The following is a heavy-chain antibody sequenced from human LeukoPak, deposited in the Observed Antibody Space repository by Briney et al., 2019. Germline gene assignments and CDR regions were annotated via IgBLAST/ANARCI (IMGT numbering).Heavy chain of an antibody. D-gene: IGHD6-19*01. CDR2: IYYSGST. Sequence: SQTLSLTCTVSGGSISSGDYYWSWIRQPPGKGLEWIGYIYYSGSTYYNPSLKSRVTISVDTSKNQFSLKLSSVTAADTAVYYCARHRRRDSSGWRGWFDPWGQGTLVTVSS. CDR1: GGSISSGDYY. J-gene: IGHJ5*02. CDR3: ARHRRRDSSGWRGWFDP. V-gene: IGHV4-30-4*01.